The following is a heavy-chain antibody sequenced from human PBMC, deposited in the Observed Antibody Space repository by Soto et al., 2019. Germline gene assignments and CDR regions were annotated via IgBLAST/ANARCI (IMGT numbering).Heavy chain of an antibody. CDR1: GGTFSSYA. J-gene: IGHJ4*02. CDR3: ARGENYYDSSGYPWYFDY. CDR2: IIPIFGTA. V-gene: IGHV1-69*06. D-gene: IGHD3-22*01. Sequence: SVKVSCKASGGTFSSYAISWVRQAPGQGLEWMGGIIPIFGTANYAQKFQGRVTITADKSTSTAYMELSSLRSEDTAVYYCARGENYYDSSGYPWYFDYWGQGTLVTVSS.